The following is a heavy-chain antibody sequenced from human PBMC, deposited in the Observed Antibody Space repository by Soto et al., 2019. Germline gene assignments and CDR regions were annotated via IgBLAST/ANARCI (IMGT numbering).Heavy chain of an antibody. J-gene: IGHJ4*02. V-gene: IGHV1-8*01. CDR3: ARTLYGDNVDY. CDR2: MNPNSGNT. CDR1: GYTFTSYD. Sequence: QVQLVQSGAEVKKPGASVKVSCKASGYTFTSYDINWVRQATGQGLEWMGWMNPNSGNTGYAQKCQGRVTMTRNTSISTAYMGLGSLRFGVTAVYYCARTLYGDNVDYWGKGNLGTVSS. D-gene: IGHD4-17*01.